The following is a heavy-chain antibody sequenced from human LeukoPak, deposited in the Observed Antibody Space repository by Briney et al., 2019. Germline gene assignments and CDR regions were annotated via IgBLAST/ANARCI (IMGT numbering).Heavy chain of an antibody. Sequence: SVKVSCKASGGIFSSYAISWVRQAPGQGLEWMGRIIPILGIANYAQKLQGRVTITADKSTSTAYMDLSSLRSEDTAVYYCARDLPPYYLDYWGQGTLVTVSS. CDR3: ARDLPPYYLDY. CDR2: IIPILGIA. J-gene: IGHJ4*02. CDR1: GGIFSSYA. V-gene: IGHV1-69*04.